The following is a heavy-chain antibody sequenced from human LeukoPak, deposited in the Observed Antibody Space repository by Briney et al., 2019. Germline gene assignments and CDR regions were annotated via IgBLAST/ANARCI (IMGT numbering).Heavy chain of an antibody. D-gene: IGHD6-19*01. Sequence: ASVKVSCKASGYIFSNFFSSYGITWVRQAPGQGLEWMGWISPYNGKTKFAQKFQGIVTMTTETSTSTAYMELRRLRSDDTAVYYCARVGDSYSSGWYDAPYYFDYWGQGTLVTVSS. CDR1: GYIFSNFFSSYG. V-gene: IGHV1-18*01. CDR2: ISPYNGKT. CDR3: ARVGDSYSSGWYDAPYYFDY. J-gene: IGHJ4*02.